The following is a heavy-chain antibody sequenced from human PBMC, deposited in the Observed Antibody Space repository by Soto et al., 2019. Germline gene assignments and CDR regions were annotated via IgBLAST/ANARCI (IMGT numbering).Heavy chain of an antibody. D-gene: IGHD3-3*01. V-gene: IGHV1-3*01. J-gene: IGHJ4*02. Sequence: ASVKVSCKASGYTFTSYAMHWVRQAPGQRLEWMGWINAGNGNTKYSQKFQGRVTITRDTSASTAYMELSSLRSEDTAVYYCASAAKYYDFWSGYSPFDYWGQGTLVNVSS. CDR2: INAGNGNT. CDR1: GYTFTSYA. CDR3: ASAAKYYDFWSGYSPFDY.